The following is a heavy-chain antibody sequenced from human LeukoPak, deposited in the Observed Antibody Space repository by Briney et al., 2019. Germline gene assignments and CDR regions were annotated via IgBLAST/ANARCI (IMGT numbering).Heavy chain of an antibody. J-gene: IGHJ3*02. D-gene: IGHD5-12*01. CDR2: IYSGGNT. CDR3: ARGGYSGGDYSTFDI. V-gene: IGHV3-53*04. Sequence: GGSLTLSCAGSGFTVSGYYMSWVRQAAGKGLEWVSTIYSGGNTYYADTVKGRFTISRHNSKNALHLQMNSLRPEDTALYYCARGGYSGGDYSTFDIWGQGTMVTVSS. CDR1: GFTVSGYY.